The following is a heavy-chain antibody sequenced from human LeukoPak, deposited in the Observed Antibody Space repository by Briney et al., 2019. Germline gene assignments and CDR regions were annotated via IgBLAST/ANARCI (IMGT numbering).Heavy chain of an antibody. CDR2: ISAYNGNT. D-gene: IGHD2-2*01. V-gene: IGHV1-18*01. CDR1: GYTFTSYG. CDR3: ARGVGRDIVVVGPGIDYYYYYMDV. J-gene: IGHJ6*03. Sequence: ASVKVSCKASGYTFTSYGISWVRQAPGQGLEWMGWISAYNGNTNYAQKLQGRVTMTTDTSTSTAYMELRSLRSDDTAVYYCARGVGRDIVVVGPGIDYYYYYMDVWGKGTTVTVSS.